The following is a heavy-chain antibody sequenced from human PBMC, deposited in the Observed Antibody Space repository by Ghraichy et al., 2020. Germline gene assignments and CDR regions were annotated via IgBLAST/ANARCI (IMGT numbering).Heavy chain of an antibody. D-gene: IGHD2-2*01. CDR1: GFTFSSYW. CDR2: INSDGSSI. V-gene: IGHV3-74*01. J-gene: IGHJ4*02. Sequence: GSLRLSCAASGFTFSSYWMHWVRQAPGKGLVWVSRINSDGSSISYADSVKGRFSISRDNAKSTLYLQVNSLRAEDTAVYYCARGGGSTSCNFWGQGTLVTVS. CDR3: ARGGGSTSCNF.